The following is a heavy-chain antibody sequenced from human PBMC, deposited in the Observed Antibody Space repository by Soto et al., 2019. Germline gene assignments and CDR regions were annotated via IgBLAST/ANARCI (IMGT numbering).Heavy chain of an antibody. CDR1: GFTFSGSA. J-gene: IGHJ6*02. D-gene: IGHD3-22*01. Sequence: EVQLVESGGGLVQPGGSLKLSCAASGFTFSGSAIHWVRQTSAKGLEWVGRIRSKADDYATAYDASVKGRFTISRDDSRNTAYLQMNSLKVEDTAVYYCTRHGWGNYDSSGHYAFYGMDVWGQGTTVTVSS. V-gene: IGHV3-73*02. CDR3: TRHGWGNYDSSGHYAFYGMDV. CDR2: IRSKADDYAT.